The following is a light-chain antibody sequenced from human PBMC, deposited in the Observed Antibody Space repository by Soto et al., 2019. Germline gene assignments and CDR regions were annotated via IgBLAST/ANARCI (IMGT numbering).Light chain of an antibody. CDR2: DAS. CDR1: QSISVS. V-gene: IGKV1-5*01. Sequence: IQMTQSPSTLSASVGDTVTITCRASQSISVSLAWYQQKPGKAPNLLIYDASTLQGGVPSRFSGSGSGAEFTVTISSLQPEDFATYYCQQFNSYPWTFGQGTKVDIK. J-gene: IGKJ1*01. CDR3: QQFNSYPWT.